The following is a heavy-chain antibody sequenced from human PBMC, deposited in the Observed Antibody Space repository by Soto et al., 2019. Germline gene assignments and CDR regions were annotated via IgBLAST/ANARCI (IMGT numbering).Heavy chain of an antibody. CDR2: IVVGSGNT. V-gene: IGHV1-58*01. J-gene: IGHJ6*02. Sequence: ASVKVYCKASGFTFTSSAVQWVRQAGGQRLEWIGWIVVGSGNTNYAQKFQERVTITRDMSTSTAYMELSSLRSEDTAVYYCAADNGSSGWTGVYCYYGMDVWGQGTTVTVSS. CDR1: GFTFTSSA. CDR3: AADNGSSGWTGVYCYYGMDV. D-gene: IGHD6-19*01.